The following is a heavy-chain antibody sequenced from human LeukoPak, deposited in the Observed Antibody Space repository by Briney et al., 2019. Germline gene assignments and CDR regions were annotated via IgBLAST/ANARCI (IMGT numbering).Heavy chain of an antibody. CDR2: IYYSGST. V-gene: IGHV4-39*01. Sequence: SETLSLTCTVSGGSISSSSYYWGWIRQPPGKGLGWIGSIYYSGSTYYNPSLKSRVTISVDTSKNQFSLKLSSVTAADTAVYYCARYHIAAAGRSSFDYWGQGTLVTVSS. D-gene: IGHD6-13*01. CDR1: GGSISSSSYY. CDR3: ARYHIAAAGRSSFDY. J-gene: IGHJ4*02.